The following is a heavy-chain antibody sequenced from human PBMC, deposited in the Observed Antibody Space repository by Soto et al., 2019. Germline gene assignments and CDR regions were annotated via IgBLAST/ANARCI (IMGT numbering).Heavy chain of an antibody. V-gene: IGHV1-69*01. CDR2: IIPIFGTA. CDR3: ARDWEEMATIGPFDY. CDR1: GGTFSSYA. Sequence: QVQLVQSGAEVQKPGSSVKVSCKASGGTFSSYAISWVRQAPGQGLEWMGGIIPIFGTANYAQKFQGRVTITADESTSTAYMELSSLRSEDTAVYYCARDWEEMATIGPFDYWGQGTLVTVSS. D-gene: IGHD5-12*01. J-gene: IGHJ4*02.